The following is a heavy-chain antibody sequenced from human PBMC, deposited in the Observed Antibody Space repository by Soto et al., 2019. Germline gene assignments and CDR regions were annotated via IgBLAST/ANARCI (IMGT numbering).Heavy chain of an antibody. CDR1: GYTFTSYG. J-gene: IGHJ5*02. CDR3: AINYKYYYDSSGYWFDP. V-gene: IGHV1-18*04. CDR2: ISAYNGNT. D-gene: IGHD3-22*01. Sequence: GPVKVSCKASGYTFTSYGISWVRQAPGQGLEWMGWISAYNGNTNYAQKLQGRVTMTTDTSTSTAYMELRSLRSDDTAVYYCAINYKYYYDSSGYWFDPWGQGTLVTVSS.